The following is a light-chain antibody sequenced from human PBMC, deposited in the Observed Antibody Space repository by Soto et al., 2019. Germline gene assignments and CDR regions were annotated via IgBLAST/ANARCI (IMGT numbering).Light chain of an antibody. CDR2: EVS. CDR1: SSDVGAFNY. J-gene: IGLJ1*01. V-gene: IGLV2-14*03. Sequence: QSALTQPASVSGSPGQSITISCTGTSSDVGAFNYVSWHQQHPGKAPKLMIYEVSNRPSGVSNRFSGSKSGNTASLTISGRQAEDEADYYCSSYTTTTSGVFGTGTKVTVL. CDR3: SSYTTTTSGV.